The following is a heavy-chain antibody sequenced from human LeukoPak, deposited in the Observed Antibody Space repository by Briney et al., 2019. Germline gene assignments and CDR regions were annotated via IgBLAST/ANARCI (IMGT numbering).Heavy chain of an antibody. V-gene: IGHV3-23*01. CDR2: ISPSGDIT. Sequence: GGSLRLSCAASGFTFSNHGMNWVRQAPGKALEWVSGISPSGDITYYADYVKGRFTFSRDNSKNTLYLEVISMTAEDTAVYYCAKDDAWLRFGEWSQGTLVTVSS. D-gene: IGHD3-10*01. CDR1: GFTFSNHG. CDR3: AKDDAWLRFGE. J-gene: IGHJ4*02.